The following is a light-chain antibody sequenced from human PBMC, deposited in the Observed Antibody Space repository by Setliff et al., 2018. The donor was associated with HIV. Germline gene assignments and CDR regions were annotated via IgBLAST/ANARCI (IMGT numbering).Light chain of an antibody. Sequence: QSVLTQPASVSGSPGQSITISCTGTGTDVGSNDLVSWYQKYPDKAPKLMIFEVSERPSGVSNRFSGSKSGNTASLTISGLQAEDEADYYCCSYSTTRTYVFGTGTKV. V-gene: IGLV2-23*02. CDR1: GTDVGSNDL. CDR3: CSYSTTRTYV. J-gene: IGLJ1*01. CDR2: EVS.